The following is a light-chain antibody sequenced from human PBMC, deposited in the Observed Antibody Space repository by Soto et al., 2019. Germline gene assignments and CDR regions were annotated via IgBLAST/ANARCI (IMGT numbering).Light chain of an antibody. V-gene: IGLV2-14*01. CDR2: DVS. CDR1: SSDDGGYNY. CDR3: SSYTSSSTLLYV. J-gene: IGLJ1*01. Sequence: QSALTQPASVSGSPGQSITISCTGISSDDGGYNYVSWYQQHPGKAPKLMIYDVSNRPSGVSNRFSGSKSGNTASLTISGLQAEDEADYYCSSYTSSSTLLYVFGTGTKLTVL.